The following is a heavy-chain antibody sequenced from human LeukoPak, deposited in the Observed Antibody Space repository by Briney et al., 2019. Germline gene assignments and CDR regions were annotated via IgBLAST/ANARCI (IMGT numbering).Heavy chain of an antibody. J-gene: IGHJ5*02. CDR3: ARDQRLDSAFDP. V-gene: IGHV3-11*01. Sequence: PGQSLRLFSAASGFTLSSHAMSWNRQAPGEGLEWVSYISSSGSTIYYADSVKGRFTISRDNAKNSLYLQMNSLRAEDTAVYYCARDQRLDSAFDPWGKGTLVTVSS. D-gene: IGHD2-2*03. CDR1: GFTLSSHA. CDR2: ISSSGSTI.